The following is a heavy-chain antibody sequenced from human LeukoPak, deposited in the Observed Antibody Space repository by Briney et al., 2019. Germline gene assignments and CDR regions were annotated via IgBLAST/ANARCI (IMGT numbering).Heavy chain of an antibody. CDR1: NVPVSSGNNY. Sequence: SETLSLTCTVSNVPVSSGNNYWSWIRQPPEKGLEWIGYISYSGSTTYNPSLESRVTMSVDTSKNQFSLKMKSVTAADTAVYFCARDPGDYIDYWGQGTLVIVSS. V-gene: IGHV4-61*01. CDR2: ISYSGST. J-gene: IGHJ4*02. CDR3: ARDPGDYIDY.